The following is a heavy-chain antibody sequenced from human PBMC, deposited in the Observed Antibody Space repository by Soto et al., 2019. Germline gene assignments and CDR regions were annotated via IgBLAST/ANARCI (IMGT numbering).Heavy chain of an antibody. V-gene: IGHV3-30*18. D-gene: IGHD3-3*01. J-gene: IGHJ6*02. CDR1: GFTFSSYG. CDR2: ISYDGSNK. CDR3: AKDQSFPANHVLRFLEWFYGMDV. Sequence: PGGSLRLSCAASGFTFSSYGMHWVRQAPGKGLEWVAVISYDGSNKYYADSVKGRFTISRDNSKNTLYLQMNSLRAEDTAVYYCAKDQSFPANHVLRFLEWFYGMDVWGQGTTVTVSS.